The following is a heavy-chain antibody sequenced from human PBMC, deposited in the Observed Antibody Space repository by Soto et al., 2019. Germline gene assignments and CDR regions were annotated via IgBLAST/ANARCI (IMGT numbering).Heavy chain of an antibody. CDR1: GFTFSIYG. CDR3: AKDRAAYSYGFPYYYYGMDV. CDR2: ISYDGSNK. D-gene: IGHD5-18*01. Sequence: SLRLSCAASGFTFSIYGMHCVRQAPGKGLEWVAVISYDGSNKYYADSVKGRFTISRDNSKNTLYLQMNSLRAEDTAVYYCAKDRAAYSYGFPYYYYGMDVWGQGTTVTVSS. V-gene: IGHV3-30*18. J-gene: IGHJ6*02.